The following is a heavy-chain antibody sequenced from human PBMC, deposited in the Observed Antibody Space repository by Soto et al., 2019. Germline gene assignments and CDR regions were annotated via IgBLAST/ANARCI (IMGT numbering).Heavy chain of an antibody. CDR1: GFTFSNAW. D-gene: IGHD3-3*01. J-gene: IGHJ4*02. CDR2: IKSKTDGGTT. CDR3: TTHKGTDGDGVGFDY. V-gene: IGHV3-15*01. Sequence: GGSLRLSCAASGFTFSNAWMSWVRQAPGKGLEWVGRIKSKTDGGTTDYAAPVKGRFTISRDDSKNTLYLQMNSLKTEDTAVYYCTTHKGTDGDGVGFDYWGQGTLVTVSS.